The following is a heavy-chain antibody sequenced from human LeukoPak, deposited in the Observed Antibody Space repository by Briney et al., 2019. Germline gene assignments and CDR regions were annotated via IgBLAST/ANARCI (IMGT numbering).Heavy chain of an antibody. J-gene: IGHJ4*02. D-gene: IGHD1-26*01. V-gene: IGHV3-53*01. Sequence: PGGSLRLSCTVSGFTVSSNSMSWVRQAPGKGLEWVSFIYSGGNTHYSDSVKGRFTISRDNSKNTVSLQMNSLRAEDTAVYYCARRVVGATSVDYFDYWGQGTLVTVSS. CDR2: IYSGGNT. CDR3: ARRVVGATSVDYFDY. CDR1: GFTVSSNS.